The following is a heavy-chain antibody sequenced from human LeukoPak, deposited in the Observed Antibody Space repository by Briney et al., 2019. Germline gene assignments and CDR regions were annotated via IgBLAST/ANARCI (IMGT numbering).Heavy chain of an antibody. CDR2: ISAYNGNT. V-gene: IGHV1-18*01. CDR1: GYTFTSYG. CDR3: ARDRSYYGSGSYYTPFDY. D-gene: IGHD3-10*01. Sequence: GASVKVSCKASGYTFTSYGISWVRQAPGQGLEWMGWISAYNGNTNYAQKLLGRVTMTTDTSTSTAYMELRSLRSDDTAVYYCARDRSYYGSGSYYTPFDYWGQGTLVTVSS. J-gene: IGHJ4*02.